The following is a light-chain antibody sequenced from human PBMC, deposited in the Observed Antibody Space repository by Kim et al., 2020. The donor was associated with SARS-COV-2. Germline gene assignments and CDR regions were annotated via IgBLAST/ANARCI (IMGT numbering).Light chain of an antibody. CDR2: SDS. CDR3: QVWDSDSDHWV. CDR1: NIGSKS. V-gene: IGLV3-21*04. J-gene: IGLJ3*02. Sequence: PGKAARITCGGNNIGSKSVPWCQQKPGQAPVLVIYSDSDRPSGIPERFSGSNSANTATLTISRVEAGGEADYYCQVWDSDSDHWVFGGGTQLTVL.